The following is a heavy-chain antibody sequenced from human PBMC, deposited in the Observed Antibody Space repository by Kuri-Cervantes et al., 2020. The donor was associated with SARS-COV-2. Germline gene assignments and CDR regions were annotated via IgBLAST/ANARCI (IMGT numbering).Heavy chain of an antibody. CDR3: ARGLRSNWFDP. CDR1: GYSISSGYY. CDR2: IYHSGST. D-gene: IGHD4/OR15-4a*01. Sequence: SETLSLTCAVSGYSISSGYYWGWIRQPPGKGLEWIGSIYHSGSTYYNPSLKSRVTISVDRSKNQFSLKLSSVTAADTAVYYCARGLRSNWFDPWGQGTLVTVSS. V-gene: IGHV4-38-2*01. J-gene: IGHJ5*02.